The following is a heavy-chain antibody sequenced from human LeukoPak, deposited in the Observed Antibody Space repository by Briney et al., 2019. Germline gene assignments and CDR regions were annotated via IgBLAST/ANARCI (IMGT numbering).Heavy chain of an antibody. CDR2: IYHSGST. Sequence: SETLSLTCAVSDYSIRSGYYWGWIRQPPGKGLEWIGTIYHSGSTYYNPSLKSRVTISVDTSKNQFSLKLTSVTAADTAVYYCARDGGYGSGTYRFDYWGQGALVTVSS. D-gene: IGHD3-10*01. J-gene: IGHJ4*02. CDR1: DYSIRSGYY. CDR3: ARDGGYGSGTYRFDY. V-gene: IGHV4-38-2*02.